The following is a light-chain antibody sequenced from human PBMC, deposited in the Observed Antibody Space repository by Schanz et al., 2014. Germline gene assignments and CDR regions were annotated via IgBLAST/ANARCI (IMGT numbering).Light chain of an antibody. CDR1: SSDVGAYNY. Sequence: SALTQPASVSGSPGQSITISCTGTSSDVGAYNYVSWYQQHPGKAPKLMIYEVSKRPSGVPDRFSGSKSGNTASLTISGLQAEDEADYYCSSYTSSSTVVFGGGTKLTVL. V-gene: IGLV2-14*01. CDR2: EVS. CDR3: SSYTSSSTVV. J-gene: IGLJ2*01.